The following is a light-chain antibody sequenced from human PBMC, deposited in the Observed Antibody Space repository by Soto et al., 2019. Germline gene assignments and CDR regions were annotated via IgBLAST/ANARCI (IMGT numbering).Light chain of an antibody. CDR1: SSNIGSND. CDR2: TND. CDR3: AAWDDSLNGLL. Sequence: QSVLTQPPSASGTPGQRVTISCSGSSSNIGSNDVNWYRQLPGTAPKLLVHTNDKRPSGVPDRFSGSKSGTSASLAISGLQSEDEADYYCAAWDDSLNGLLFGGGTKVTVL. V-gene: IGLV1-44*01. J-gene: IGLJ2*01.